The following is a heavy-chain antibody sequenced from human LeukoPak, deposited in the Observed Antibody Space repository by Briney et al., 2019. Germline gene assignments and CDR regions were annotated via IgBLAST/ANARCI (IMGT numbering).Heavy chain of an antibody. V-gene: IGHV3-48*01. Sequence: GGSLRLSCAASGFTFSSYSMMWVRQAPGKGLEWVSYISSSSTTIHYADSVKGRFTISRDNAKNSVYLQMNSLRAEDTAVYYCARDTYYYDSSGKGGLDYWGQGTLVTVSS. J-gene: IGHJ4*02. D-gene: IGHD3-22*01. CDR2: ISSSSTTI. CDR1: GFTFSSYS. CDR3: ARDTYYYDSSGKGGLDY.